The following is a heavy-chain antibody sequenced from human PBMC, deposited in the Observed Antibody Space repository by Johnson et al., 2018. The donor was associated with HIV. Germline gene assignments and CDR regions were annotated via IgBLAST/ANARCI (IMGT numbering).Heavy chain of an antibody. J-gene: IGHJ3*02. CDR3: ARASVYAGGAFDI. CDR1: GFTFSDYY. V-gene: IGHV3-11*04. Sequence: QVQLVESGGGVVQPGRSLRLSCAASGFTFSDYYMSWIRQAPGKGLEWVSYISSSGSTIYYADSVKGRFTISRDNHKKSLYLQMNSLRAEDTAVYYCARASVYAGGAFDIWGQGTMVTVSS. CDR2: ISSSGSTI. D-gene: IGHD1-14*01.